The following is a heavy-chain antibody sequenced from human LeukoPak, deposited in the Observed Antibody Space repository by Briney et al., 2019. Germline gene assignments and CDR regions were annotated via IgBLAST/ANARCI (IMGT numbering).Heavy chain of an antibody. Sequence: SETLSLTCTVSGGSISSYYWSWIRQPPGKGLEWIGYIYYSGSTNYNPTLKSRVTISVDTSKNQFSLKLSSVTAADTAVYYCARHRALVSGFDPWGQGTLVTVSS. CDR2: IYYSGST. V-gene: IGHV4-59*08. CDR1: GGSISSYY. D-gene: IGHD2-2*01. CDR3: ARHRALVSGFDP. J-gene: IGHJ5*02.